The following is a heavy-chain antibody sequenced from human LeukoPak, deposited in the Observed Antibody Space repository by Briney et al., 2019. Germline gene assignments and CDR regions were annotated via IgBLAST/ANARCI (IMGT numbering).Heavy chain of an antibody. CDR1: GGSISSYY. J-gene: IGHJ4*02. CDR3: AREPCSGGSCYWFDY. Sequence: SETLSLTCTVSGGSISSYYWSWIWQPPGKGLEWIGYIYYSGITNYNPSLKSRVTISVDTSKNHFSLKLSSVTAADTAVYYCAREPCSGGSCYWFDYWGQGTLVTVSS. D-gene: IGHD2-15*01. V-gene: IGHV4-59*01. CDR2: IYYSGIT.